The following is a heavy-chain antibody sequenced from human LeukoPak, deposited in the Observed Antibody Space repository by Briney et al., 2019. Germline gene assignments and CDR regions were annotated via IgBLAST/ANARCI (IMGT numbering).Heavy chain of an antibody. Sequence: GGSLRLSCAASGLTFDDYAMHWVRQAPGKGLGWVSGISWNSGSIGYADSVKGRFTISRDNAKNSLYLQMNSLRAEDTALYYCAKDMKTGITIFGVGFDYWGQGTLVTVSS. V-gene: IGHV3-9*01. CDR3: AKDMKTGITIFGVGFDY. D-gene: IGHD3-3*01. CDR1: GLTFDDYA. J-gene: IGHJ4*02. CDR2: ISWNSGSI.